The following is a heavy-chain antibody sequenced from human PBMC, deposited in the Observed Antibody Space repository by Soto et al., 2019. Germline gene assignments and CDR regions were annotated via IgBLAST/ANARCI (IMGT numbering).Heavy chain of an antibody. D-gene: IGHD1-26*01. CDR3: AKVRMGATTYYYYYYGMDV. CDR1: GFTFSSYG. CDR2: ISYDGSNK. J-gene: IGHJ6*02. V-gene: IGHV3-30*18. Sequence: HPGGSLRLSCAASGFTFSSYGMHWVRQAPGKGLEWVAVISYDGSNKYYADSVKGRFTISRDNSKNTLYLQMNSLRAEDTAVYYCAKVRMGATTYYYYYYGMDVWGQGTTVTVSS.